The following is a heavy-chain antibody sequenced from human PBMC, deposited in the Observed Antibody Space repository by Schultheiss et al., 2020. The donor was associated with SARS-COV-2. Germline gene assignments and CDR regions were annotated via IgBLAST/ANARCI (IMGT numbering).Heavy chain of an antibody. D-gene: IGHD3-10*01. CDR2: INHSGST. Sequence: GSLRLSCAASGFTFSNAWMSWIRQPPGKGLEWIGEINHSGSTNYNPSLKSRVTISVDTSKNQFSLKLSSVTAADTAVYYCAREGTGGGMDVWGQGTTVTVSS. J-gene: IGHJ6*02. CDR3: AREGTGGGMDV. CDR1: GFTFSNAW. V-gene: IGHV4-34*01.